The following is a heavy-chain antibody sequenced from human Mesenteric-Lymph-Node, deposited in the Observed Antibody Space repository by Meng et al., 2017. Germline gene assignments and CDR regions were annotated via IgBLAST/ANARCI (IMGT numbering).Heavy chain of an antibody. CDR1: GFTFSSYW. J-gene: IGHJ4*02. D-gene: IGHD3-9*01. CDR2: INSDGSST. V-gene: IGHV3-74*01. Sequence: EAHPVGSGGGLVQPGGSLRLSCAASGFTFSSYWMHWVRQAPGKGLVWVSRINSDGSSTNYADSVKGRFTISRDNSKNMVFLQMSTLRPEDTALYYCVRGSIDWYLDYWGQGTLVTVSS. CDR3: VRGSIDWYLDY.